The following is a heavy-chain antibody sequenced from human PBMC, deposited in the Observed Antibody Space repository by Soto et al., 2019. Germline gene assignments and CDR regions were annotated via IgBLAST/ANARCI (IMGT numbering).Heavy chain of an antibody. CDR1: GGTFSSYA. J-gene: IGHJ4*02. CDR3: ALGVVRESNGDFWSGSQIDY. D-gene: IGHD3-3*01. Sequence: QVQLVQSGAEVKKPGSSVKVSCKASGGTFSSYAISWVRQAPGQGLEWMGGIIPIFGTANYAQKFQGRVTITADESTSTAYMELSSLRSEDTAVYYCALGVVRESNGDFWSGSQIDYWGQGTLVTVSS. CDR2: IIPIFGTA. V-gene: IGHV1-69*01.